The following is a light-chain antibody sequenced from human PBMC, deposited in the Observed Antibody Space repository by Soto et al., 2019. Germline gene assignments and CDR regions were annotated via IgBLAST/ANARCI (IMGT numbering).Light chain of an antibody. CDR2: DAS. CDR1: QSISKW. Sequence: DIQMTQSPSTLSASVGDRVTITCRASQSISKWVAWYQQKPGKAPKILISDASSLESGVQSRFSGSGSGTEFTLTIGSRQPDDFSTYYCQQYDRYSSSFGQGTKLEIK. J-gene: IGKJ2*01. CDR3: QQYDRYSSS. V-gene: IGKV1-5*01.